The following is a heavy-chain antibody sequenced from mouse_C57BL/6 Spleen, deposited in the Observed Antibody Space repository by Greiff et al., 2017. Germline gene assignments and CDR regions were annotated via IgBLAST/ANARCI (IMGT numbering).Heavy chain of an antibody. CDR3: ASYGYDLYAMDY. D-gene: IGHD2-2*01. J-gene: IGHJ4*01. V-gene: IGHV1-9*01. CDR2: ILPGSGST. CDR1: GYTFTGYW. Sequence: VQGVESGAELMKPGASVKLSCKATGYTFTGYWIEWVKQRPGHGLEWIGEILPGSGSTNYNEKFKGKATFTADTSSNTAYMQLNSLTSEDSAVYYCASYGYDLYAMDYWGQGTSVTVSS.